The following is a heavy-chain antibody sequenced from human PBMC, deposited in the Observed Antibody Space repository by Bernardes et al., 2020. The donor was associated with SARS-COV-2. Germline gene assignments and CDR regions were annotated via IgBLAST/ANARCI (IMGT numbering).Heavy chain of an antibody. CDR3: ATIPAIFGVENWFDP. Sequence: ASVKDYCKVSGYTLTELSMHWVRQAPGKGLEWMGGFDPEDGETIYAQKFQGRVTMTEDTSTDTAYMELSSLRSEDTAVYYCATIPAIFGVENWFDPWGQGTLVTVSS. D-gene: IGHD3-3*01. J-gene: IGHJ5*02. CDR2: FDPEDGET. V-gene: IGHV1-24*01. CDR1: GYTLTELS.